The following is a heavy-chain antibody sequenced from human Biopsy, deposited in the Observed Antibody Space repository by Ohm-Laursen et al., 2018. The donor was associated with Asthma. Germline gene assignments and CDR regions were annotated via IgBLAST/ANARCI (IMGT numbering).Heavy chain of an antibody. CDR2: ILPILGTS. Sequence: GASVKVSCKASGGTFSTFTITWVRQAPGQALEWMGGILPILGTSNYAQKFQGRVTITADESTRTAYMELSSLRSEDTAVYYCATPPVGSISYFDSWGQGTLVAVSS. CDR3: ATPPVGSISYFDS. CDR1: GGTFSTFT. J-gene: IGHJ4*02. D-gene: IGHD1-26*01. V-gene: IGHV1-69*13.